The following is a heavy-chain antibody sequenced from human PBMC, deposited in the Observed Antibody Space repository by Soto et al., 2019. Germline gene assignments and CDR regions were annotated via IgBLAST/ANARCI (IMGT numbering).Heavy chain of an antibody. J-gene: IGHJ3*02. Sequence: ASVEVSCKVSGYTLTGLSMHWVRQAPGKRLEWMGGFDPEDGETIYAQKFQGRVTMTEDTSTDTAYMELSSLRSEDTAVYYCAKSGMELLDAFDIWGQGTMVTVSS. V-gene: IGHV1-24*01. CDR2: FDPEDGET. CDR1: GYTLTGLS. D-gene: IGHD1-7*01. CDR3: AKSGMELLDAFDI.